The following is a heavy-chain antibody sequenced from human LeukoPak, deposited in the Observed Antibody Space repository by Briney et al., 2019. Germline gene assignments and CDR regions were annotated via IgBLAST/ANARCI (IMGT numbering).Heavy chain of an antibody. CDR3: AVYYYDNSGYLPFDY. Sequence: GESLKISCTGSGYSFPTYWIAWLRQMPGKGLEWMGIIYPGDSNTRYSPSFQGQVIISADKSISTAYLQWSSLKASDTAMYYCAVYYYDNSGYLPFDYWGQGTLVTVSS. V-gene: IGHV5-51*01. CDR2: IYPGDSNT. CDR1: GYSFPTYW. D-gene: IGHD3-22*01. J-gene: IGHJ4*02.